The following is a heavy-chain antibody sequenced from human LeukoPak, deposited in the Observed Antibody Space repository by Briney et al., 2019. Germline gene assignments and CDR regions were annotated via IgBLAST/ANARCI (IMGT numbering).Heavy chain of an antibody. V-gene: IGHV3-23*01. CDR1: GFTFSSYA. Sequence: GGSLRLSCAASGFTFSSYAMSWVRQAPGKGLEWVSAISGSGGSTYYADSVKGRFTISRDNSKNTVYLQMNSLRAEDTAVYFCAVYDFWSGYSRNYWGQGTLVTVSS. CDR3: AVYDFWSGYSRNY. CDR2: ISGSGGST. J-gene: IGHJ4*02. D-gene: IGHD3-3*01.